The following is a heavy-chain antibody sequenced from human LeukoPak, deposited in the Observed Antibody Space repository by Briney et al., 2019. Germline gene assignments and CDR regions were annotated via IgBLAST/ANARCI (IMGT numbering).Heavy chain of an antibody. CDR3: ARVGEYYDSSLDY. V-gene: IGHV4-34*01. CDR1: GGSFRGYY. Sequence: PSETLSLTCAVYGGSFRGYYWSWIRQPPGKGLEWIGEINHSGSTNYNPSLKSRVTISVDTSKNQFSLKLSSVTAADTAVYYCARVGEYYDSSLDYWGQGTLVTVSS. CDR2: INHSGST. J-gene: IGHJ4*02. D-gene: IGHD3-22*01.